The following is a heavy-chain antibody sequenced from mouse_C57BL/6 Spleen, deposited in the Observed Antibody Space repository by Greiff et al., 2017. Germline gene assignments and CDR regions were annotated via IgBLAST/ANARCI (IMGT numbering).Heavy chain of an antibody. J-gene: IGHJ2*01. D-gene: IGHD1-1*01. Sequence: EVKLQESGPGLVKPSQSLSLTCSVTGYSITSGYYWNWIRQFPGNKLEWMGYISYDGSNNYNPSLKNRISITRDTSKNQFFLKLNSVTTEDTATYYCARDGPPGYYGSSYFDYWGQGTTLTVSS. CDR2: ISYDGSN. V-gene: IGHV3-6*01. CDR3: ARDGPPGYYGSSYFDY. CDR1: GYSITSGYY.